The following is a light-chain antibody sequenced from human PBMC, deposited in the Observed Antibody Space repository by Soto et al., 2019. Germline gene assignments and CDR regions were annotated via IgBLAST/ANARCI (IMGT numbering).Light chain of an antibody. J-gene: IGKJ1*01. CDR3: QQYGDMWT. V-gene: IGKV3-20*01. CDR1: QSVRSSY. Sequence: EIVLTQSPGTLSLSPGERATLTCRASQSVRSSYLAWYQQQPGQAPRLLIHGASRRATGIPDRFSGSVSGTDFTLTINRLEPEDFAVYFCQQYGDMWTFGQGTKVDIK. CDR2: GAS.